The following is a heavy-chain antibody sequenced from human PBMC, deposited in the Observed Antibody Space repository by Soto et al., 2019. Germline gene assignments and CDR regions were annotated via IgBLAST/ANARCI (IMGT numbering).Heavy chain of an antibody. D-gene: IGHD3-22*01. J-gene: IGHJ4*02. V-gene: IGHV3-23*01. Sequence: GGSLRLSCAASGFTFSSYAMSWVRQAPGKGLEWVSVMSGSGDNTYYADSVKGRFTISRDNAKSTLYLQMNSLRADDTVVYYFARGENYYDSSGSVNFDYWGQGTLVTVSS. CDR3: ARGENYYDSSGSVNFDY. CDR1: GFTFSSYA. CDR2: MSGSGDNT.